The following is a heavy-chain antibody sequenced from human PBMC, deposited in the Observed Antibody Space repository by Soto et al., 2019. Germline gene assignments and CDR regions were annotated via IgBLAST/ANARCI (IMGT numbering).Heavy chain of an antibody. CDR3: ASCVGGSCYSGYFDY. J-gene: IGHJ4*02. V-gene: IGHV1-69*02. D-gene: IGHD2-15*01. CDR1: GGTFSSYT. Sequence: ASVKVSCKASGGTFSSYTISWVRQAPGQGLEWMGRIIPILGIANYAQKFQGRVTITADKSTSTAYMELSSLRSEDTAVYYCASCVGGSCYSGYFDYWGQGTLVTVS. CDR2: IIPILGIA.